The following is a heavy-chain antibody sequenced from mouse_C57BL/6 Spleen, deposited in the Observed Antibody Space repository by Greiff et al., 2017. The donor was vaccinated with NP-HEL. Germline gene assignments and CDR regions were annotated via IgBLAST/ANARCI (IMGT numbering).Heavy chain of an antibody. Sequence: EVQLQQSGPELVKPGASVKIPCKASGYTFTDYNMDWVKQSHGKSLEWIGDINPNNGGTIYNQKFKGKATLTVDKSSSTAYMELRSLTSEDTAVYYCAREVDDYDVAAMDYWGQGTSVTVSS. V-gene: IGHV1-18*01. CDR1: GYTFTDYN. CDR3: AREVDDYDVAAMDY. CDR2: INPNNGGT. D-gene: IGHD2-4*01. J-gene: IGHJ4*01.